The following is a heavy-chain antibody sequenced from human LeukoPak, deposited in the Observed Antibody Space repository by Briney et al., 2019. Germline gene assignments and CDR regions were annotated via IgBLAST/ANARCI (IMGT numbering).Heavy chain of an antibody. V-gene: IGHV3-21*01. CDR2: ISSSSRYI. Sequence: GGSLRLSCAAPGFIFSSYSMNWVRQAPGKGLEWVSSISSSSRYIYYADSVKGRFTISRDNAKNSLYLQMNSLRAEDTAVYYCARDIAVAGIGVDYWGQGTLVTVSS. CDR3: ARDIAVAGIGVDY. J-gene: IGHJ4*02. D-gene: IGHD6-19*01. CDR1: GFIFSSYS.